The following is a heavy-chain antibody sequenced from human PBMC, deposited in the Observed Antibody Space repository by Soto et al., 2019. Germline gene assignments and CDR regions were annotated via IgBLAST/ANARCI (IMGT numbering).Heavy chain of an antibody. CDR1: GYTFSSYA. D-gene: IGHD2-15*01. J-gene: IGHJ3*02. CDR3: ARSRGYCSGDSCYGDAFDI. Sequence: ASVKVSCKASGYTFSSYAMHGVRQAPGQRLEWTGWINAGNGNTKYSQKFQGRVTITRDTSASTTYMELSSLKSEDTAVYYCARSRGYCSGDSCYGDAFDIWGQGTMVTVS. CDR2: INAGNGNT. V-gene: IGHV1-3*01.